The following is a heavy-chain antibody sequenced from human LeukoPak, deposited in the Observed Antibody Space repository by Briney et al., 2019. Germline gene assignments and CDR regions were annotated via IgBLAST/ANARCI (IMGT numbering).Heavy chain of an antibody. CDR3: AELGITMIGGV. CDR1: GFTFSSYE. J-gene: IGHJ6*04. V-gene: IGHV3-48*03. CDR2: ISSSGSTI. D-gene: IGHD3-10*02. Sequence: GGSLRLSCAASGFTFSSYEMTWVRQAPGKGLEWVSYISSSGSTIYYADSVKGRFTISRDNAKNSLYLQMNSLRAADTAVYYCAELGITMIGGVWGKGTTVTISS.